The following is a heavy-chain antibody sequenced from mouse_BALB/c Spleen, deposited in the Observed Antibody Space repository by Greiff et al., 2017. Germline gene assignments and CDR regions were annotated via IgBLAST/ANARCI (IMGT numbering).Heavy chain of an antibody. D-gene: IGHD4-1*01. CDR2: IDPSDSET. CDR3: ARGAGTGYFDV. CDR1: GYSFTSYW. Sequence: QVQLKESGPQLVRPGASVKISCKASGYSFTSYWMHWVKQRPGQGLEWIGMIDPSDSETRLNQKFKDKATLTVDKSSSTAYMQLSSPTSEDSAVYYCARGAGTGYFDVWGAGTTVTVSS. V-gene: IGHV1S126*01. J-gene: IGHJ1*01.